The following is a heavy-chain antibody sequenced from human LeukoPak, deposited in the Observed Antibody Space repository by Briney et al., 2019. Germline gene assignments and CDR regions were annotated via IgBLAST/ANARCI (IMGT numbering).Heavy chain of an antibody. CDR1: GFTFSSYA. J-gene: IGHJ5*02. CDR3: AKDKIVGDGRWDFDH. V-gene: IGHV3-23*01. CDR2: IVGTSGNT. D-gene: IGHD3-16*01. Sequence: GGSLRLSCAASGFTFSSYAMTWVRQAPGKGLEWVSGIVGTSGNTYYADSVKGRFTISRDISKSTLFLQMNSLRVEDTAQYYCAKDKIVGDGRWDFDHWGRGTLVTVSS.